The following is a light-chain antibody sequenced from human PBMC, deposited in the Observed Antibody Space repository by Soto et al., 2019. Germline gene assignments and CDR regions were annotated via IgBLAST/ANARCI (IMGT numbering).Light chain of an antibody. CDR3: QQYGSSLPWT. Sequence: EIVLTQSPGTLPLSPGERATLSCRASQSISSSYLGWYQQKPGQAPRLLIYGTFSRATGIPDRFSGSGSGTDFTLTISRLETEDFAVYYCQQYGSSLPWTFGQGTKVDIK. J-gene: IGKJ1*01. CDR1: QSISSSY. V-gene: IGKV3-20*01. CDR2: GTF.